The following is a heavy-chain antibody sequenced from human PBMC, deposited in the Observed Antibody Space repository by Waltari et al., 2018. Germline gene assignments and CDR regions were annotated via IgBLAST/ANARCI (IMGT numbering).Heavy chain of an antibody. Sequence: QVQLQQWGAGLLKPSETLSLTCAVYGGSFSGHYWSWIRQPPGTGRGWMGEINHSRRTNHNPSHKSRVTIAVDTSKDQFSLKLSFVTAADAAVYYCAGDDLDYDFWSGYYGNWFDPWGQGTLVTVSS. CDR2: INHSRRT. CDR1: GGSFSGHY. D-gene: IGHD3-3*01. CDR3: AGDDLDYDFWSGYYGNWFDP. V-gene: IGHV4-34*01. J-gene: IGHJ5*02.